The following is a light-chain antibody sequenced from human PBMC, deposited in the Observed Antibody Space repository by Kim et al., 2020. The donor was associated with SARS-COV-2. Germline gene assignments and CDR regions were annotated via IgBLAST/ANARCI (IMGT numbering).Light chain of an antibody. V-gene: IGLV3-1*01. CDR2: QDS. CDR3: QAWDSSTAGV. CDR1: KLGDKY. J-gene: IGLJ2*01. Sequence: SYELTQPPSVSVSPGQTASITCSGDKLGDKYACWYQQKPGQSPVLVIYQDSKRPSGIPERFSGSNSGNTATLTISGTQAMDEADYYCQAWDSSTAGVFGG.